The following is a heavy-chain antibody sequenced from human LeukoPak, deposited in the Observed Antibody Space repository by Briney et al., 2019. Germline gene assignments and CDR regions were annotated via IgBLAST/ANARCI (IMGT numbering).Heavy chain of an antibody. CDR2: IYTSGST. Sequence: SQTLCLTCTVSGGSISSGSYYWSCIRPPAGKGLEWIGRIYTSGSTNYNPSLKSRVTISVDTSKNQFSLKLSSVTAADTAVYYCARSDYGMDVWGQGTTVTVSS. V-gene: IGHV4-61*02. CDR1: GGSISSGSYY. J-gene: IGHJ6*02. CDR3: ARSDYGMDV.